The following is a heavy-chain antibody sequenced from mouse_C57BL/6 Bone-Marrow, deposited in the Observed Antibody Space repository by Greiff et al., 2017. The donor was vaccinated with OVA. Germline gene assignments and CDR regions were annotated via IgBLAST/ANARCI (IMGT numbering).Heavy chain of an antibody. Sequence: EVKLMESGGGLVKPGGSLKLSCAASGFTFSSYAMSWVRQTPEKRLEWVATISDGGSYTYYPDNVKGRFTISRDNAKNNLYLQMSHLKSEDTAMYYCAREGMITYFDYWGQGTTLTVSS. CDR2: ISDGGSYT. J-gene: IGHJ2*01. D-gene: IGHD2-4*01. CDR1: GFTFSSYA. CDR3: AREGMITYFDY. V-gene: IGHV5-4*01.